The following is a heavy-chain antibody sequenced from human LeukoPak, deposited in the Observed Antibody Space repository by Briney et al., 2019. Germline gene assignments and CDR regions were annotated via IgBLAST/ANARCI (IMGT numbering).Heavy chain of an antibody. D-gene: IGHD2-15*01. J-gene: IGHJ3*02. CDR2: INHSGST. Sequence: SETLSLTXAVYGGSFSGYYWSWIRQPPGKGLEWIGEINHSGSTNYNPSLKSRVTISVDTSKNQFSLKLSSVTAADTAVYYCARSRGHKQYIVVVVAGYGSDAFDIWGQGTMVTVSS. CDR3: ARSRGHKQYIVVVVAGYGSDAFDI. CDR1: GGSFSGYY. V-gene: IGHV4-34*01.